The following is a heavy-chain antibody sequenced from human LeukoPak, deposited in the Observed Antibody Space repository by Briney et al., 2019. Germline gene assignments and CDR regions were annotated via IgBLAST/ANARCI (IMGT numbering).Heavy chain of an antibody. CDR2: IGTGTSTV. Sequence: GESLRLSCAASGFTFTSYTMNWVRQAPGKGLEWVSHIGTGTSTVGYADSIKGRFTISRDNAKNSVDQQMSSLRVDDSAVYYCVRDKDWGFDSWGQGTLVTVSS. CDR3: VRDKDWGFDS. CDR1: GFTFTSYT. V-gene: IGHV3-48*01. D-gene: IGHD7-27*01. J-gene: IGHJ4*02.